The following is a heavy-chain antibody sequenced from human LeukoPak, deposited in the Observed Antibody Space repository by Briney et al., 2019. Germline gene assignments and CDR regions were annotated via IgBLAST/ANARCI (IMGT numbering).Heavy chain of an antibody. J-gene: IGHJ4*02. CDR1: GFTFSSYA. Sequence: GGSLRLSCAASGFTFSSYAMSWVRQAPGKGLEWVSAISGSGGSTYYADSVKGRFTISGDNSKNTLYLQMNSLRDEDTAVYYCARVAAGYSVNYFDYWGQGTLVTVSS. CDR2: ISGSGGST. V-gene: IGHV3-23*01. D-gene: IGHD4-23*01. CDR3: ARVAAGYSVNYFDY.